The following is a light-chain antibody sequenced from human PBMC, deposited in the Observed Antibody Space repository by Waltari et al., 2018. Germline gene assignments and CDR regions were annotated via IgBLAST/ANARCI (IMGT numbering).Light chain of an antibody. CDR1: QNVITNS. Sequence: DIVLTQSPATLSLSPGERATLSCRASQNVITNSLAWYQHKPGQAPRLLIYGASKRATGIPDRFSGSGSGTDFSLTISRLETEDFVVYYCQNYGGSSLFTFGPGTKVDFK. V-gene: IGKV3-20*01. J-gene: IGKJ3*01. CDR2: GAS. CDR3: QNYGGSSLFT.